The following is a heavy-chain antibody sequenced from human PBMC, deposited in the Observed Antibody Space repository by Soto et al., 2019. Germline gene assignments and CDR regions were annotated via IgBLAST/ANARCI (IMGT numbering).Heavy chain of an antibody. CDR2: VNPNTGNT. CDR1: GYTFRSYD. J-gene: IGHJ5*01. D-gene: IGHD3-10*01. V-gene: IGHV1-8*01. Sequence: QVQLVQSGAEVKKPGASVKVSCTGSGYTFRSYDIHWVRQATGQGLEWMGWVNPNTGNTGYAQKFQGRVTMTRDMSKSSAYMEVNSLTSEDTAIYYCARAYGAGSFDFWGQGTLVPSP. CDR3: ARAYGAGSFDF.